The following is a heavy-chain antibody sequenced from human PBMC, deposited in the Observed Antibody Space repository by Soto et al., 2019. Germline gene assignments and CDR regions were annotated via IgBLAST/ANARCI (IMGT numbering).Heavy chain of an antibody. J-gene: IGHJ6*02. CDR3: ARDQGGTTRSYYDYGMDV. Sequence: GGSLRLSCAASGFTFSSYAMHWVRQAPGKGLEWVAVISYDGNNKYYADSVKGRFTISRDNSKNTLYLQMNSLRAEDTAVYYCARDQGGTTRSYYDYGMDVWGQGTTVTVSS. CDR1: GFTFSSYA. D-gene: IGHD1-1*01. V-gene: IGHV3-30*04. CDR2: ISYDGNNK.